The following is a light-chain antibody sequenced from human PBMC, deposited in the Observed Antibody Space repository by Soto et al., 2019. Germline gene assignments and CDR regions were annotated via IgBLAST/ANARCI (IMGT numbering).Light chain of an antibody. Sequence: IQMTQSPSYLAASVGDRFTVTCRASQSISRYLNWYQQKPGKAPKLLIYTASSLLGGVPSRFSGSGSGTDFTLTINSLQHEDFASYYCQQSYSRTFGQGTKVDIK. CDR2: TAS. CDR1: QSISRY. J-gene: IGKJ1*01. V-gene: IGKV1-39*01. CDR3: QQSYSRT.